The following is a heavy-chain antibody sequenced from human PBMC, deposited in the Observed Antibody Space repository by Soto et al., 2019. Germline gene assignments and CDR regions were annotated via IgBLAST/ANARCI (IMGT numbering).Heavy chain of an antibody. J-gene: IGHJ3*02. D-gene: IGHD6-19*01. V-gene: IGHV3-30*18. Sequence: PGGSLRLSCAASGFTFSSYGMHWVRQAPGKGLEWVAVISYDGSNKYYADSVKGRFTISRDNSKNTLYLQMNSLRAEDTAVYYCAKDHLLRQWLGYDAFDIRGQGTMVTVSS. CDR3: AKDHLLRQWLGYDAFDI. CDR1: GFTFSSYG. CDR2: ISYDGSNK.